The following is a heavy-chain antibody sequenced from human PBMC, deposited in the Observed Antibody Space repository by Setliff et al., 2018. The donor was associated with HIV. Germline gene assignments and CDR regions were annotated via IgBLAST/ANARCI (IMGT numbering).Heavy chain of an antibody. Sequence: GGSLRLSCAASGFTFANFAMGWVRQAPGKGLEWVSYISSSGSTIYYADSVKGRFTISRDNAKNSLYLQMNSLRAEDTAVYYCARDSDVTSDAFDIWGQGTMVTVSS. D-gene: IGHD4-17*01. V-gene: IGHV3-48*03. CDR1: GFTFANFA. CDR3: ARDSDVTSDAFDI. J-gene: IGHJ3*02. CDR2: ISSSGSTI.